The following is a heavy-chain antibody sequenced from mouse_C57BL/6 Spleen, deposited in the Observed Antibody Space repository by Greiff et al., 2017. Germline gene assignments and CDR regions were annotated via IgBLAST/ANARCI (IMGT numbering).Heavy chain of an antibody. D-gene: IGHD1-1*01. Sequence: ESGPGLVKPSQSLSLTCSVTGYSITSGYYWNWIRQFPGNKLEWMGYISYDGSNNYNPSLKNRISITRDTSKNQFFLKLNSVTTEDTATYYCARNYGSSSFDYWGQGTTLTVSS. J-gene: IGHJ2*01. CDR2: ISYDGSN. V-gene: IGHV3-6*01. CDR3: ARNYGSSSFDY. CDR1: GYSITSGYY.